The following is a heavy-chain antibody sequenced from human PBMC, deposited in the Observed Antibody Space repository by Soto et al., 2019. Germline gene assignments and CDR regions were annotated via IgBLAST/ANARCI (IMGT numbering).Heavy chain of an antibody. J-gene: IGHJ4*02. CDR3: AREDYDSSADY. CDR2: ISSSGSTI. V-gene: IGHV3-48*03. CDR1: GFNFSSYE. Sequence: GGSLRLSCTAAGFNFSSYEINRVRQAPGKGLEWVSYISSSGSTIYYADSVKGRFTISRDNAKNSLYLQMNSLRAEDTAVYYCAREDYDSSADYWGQGTLVTVSS. D-gene: IGHD3-22*01.